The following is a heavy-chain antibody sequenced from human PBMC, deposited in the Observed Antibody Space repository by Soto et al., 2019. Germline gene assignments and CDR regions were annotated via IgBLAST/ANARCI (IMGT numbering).Heavy chain of an antibody. CDR2: IIPIFGTA. J-gene: IGHJ6*02. CDR1: GGTFSSYA. D-gene: IGHD3-10*01. V-gene: IGHV1-69*12. CDR3: ARDRGPMVRGVYYYYYGMDV. Sequence: QVQLVQSGAEVKKPGSSVKVSCKASGGTFSSYAISWVRQAPGQGLEWMGGIIPIFGTANYAQKFQGRVTITADEYTSTAYMELSSLRAEDTAVYYCARDRGPMVRGVYYYYYGMDVWGQGTTVTVSS.